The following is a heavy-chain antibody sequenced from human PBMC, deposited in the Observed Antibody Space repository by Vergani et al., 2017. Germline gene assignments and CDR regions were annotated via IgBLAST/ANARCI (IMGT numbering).Heavy chain of an antibody. Sequence: EVHLLESGGGLVQSGGSLRLSCAASGFTFSNSAVSWVRQAPGRGLAWVSSISGPGLSTYYADSVKGRFSISRDNSKNTVFLQMHSLRAEDTAIYYCAKGAQVRGVINSYYYYGMDVWGQGTTVTVSS. V-gene: IGHV3-23*01. CDR1: GFTFSNSA. CDR3: AKGAQVRGVINSYYYYGMDV. CDR2: ISGPGLST. J-gene: IGHJ6*02. D-gene: IGHD3-10*01.